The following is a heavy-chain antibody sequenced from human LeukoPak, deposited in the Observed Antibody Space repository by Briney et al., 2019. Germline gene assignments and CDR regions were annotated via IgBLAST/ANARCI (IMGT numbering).Heavy chain of an antibody. CDR1: GFTFSSYW. Sequence: PGRSLRLSCAASGFTFSSYWMHWVRQVPGKGLVWVARINPGGSSITYADSVKGRFTISRDNAKNTLYLQMDSLRAGGTGVYYCARSNQADDYWGQGTLVTVSS. CDR3: ARSNQADDY. J-gene: IGHJ4*02. D-gene: IGHD1-14*01. V-gene: IGHV3-74*01. CDR2: INPGGSSI.